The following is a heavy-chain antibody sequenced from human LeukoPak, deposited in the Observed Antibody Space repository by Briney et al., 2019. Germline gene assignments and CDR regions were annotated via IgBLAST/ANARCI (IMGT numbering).Heavy chain of an antibody. D-gene: IGHD4-17*01. CDR2: INHSGST. CDR3: ARVARFGDYRR. V-gene: IGHV4-39*07. J-gene: IGHJ4*02. Sequence: SETLSLTCTVSGGSISSSSYYWGWIRQPPGKGLEWIGEINHSGSTNYNPSLKSRVTISVDTSKNQFSLKLSSVTAADTAVYYCARVARFGDYRRWGQGTLVTVSS. CDR1: GGSISSSSYY.